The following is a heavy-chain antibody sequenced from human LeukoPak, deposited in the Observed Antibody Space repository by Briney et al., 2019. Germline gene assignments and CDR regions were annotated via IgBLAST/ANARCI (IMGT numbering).Heavy chain of an antibody. CDR2: IRSKAYGGAT. Sequence: PGGSLRLSCTASGFTFGDYAMSWFRQAPGKGLEWVGFIRSKAYGGATEYAASVKGRFTISRDDSKSIAYLQMNSLKTEDTAVYYCTRGQQWLVRGGLNWFDPWGQGTLVTVSS. J-gene: IGHJ5*02. V-gene: IGHV3-49*03. D-gene: IGHD6-19*01. CDR3: TRGQQWLVRGGLNWFDP. CDR1: GFTFGDYA.